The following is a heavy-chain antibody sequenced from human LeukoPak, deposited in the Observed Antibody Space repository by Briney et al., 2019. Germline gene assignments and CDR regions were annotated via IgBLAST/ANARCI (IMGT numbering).Heavy chain of an antibody. D-gene: IGHD5-12*01. CDR3: ARDRDGYSGYNYMDV. Sequence: GASVKVSCKASGYTFTGYYMHWVRQAPGQRRAGMGWINPNSGGTNYAQKFQGRVSMTRDTSISTAYMELSRLRSDDTAVYYCARDRDGYSGYNYMDVWGKGTTVTVSS. CDR1: GYTFTGYY. V-gene: IGHV1-2*02. J-gene: IGHJ6*03. CDR2: INPNSGGT.